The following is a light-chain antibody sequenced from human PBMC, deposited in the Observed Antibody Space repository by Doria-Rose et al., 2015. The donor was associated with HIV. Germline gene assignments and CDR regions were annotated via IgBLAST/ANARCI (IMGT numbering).Light chain of an antibody. Sequence: DIQMTQSPESLGMSLGERATLNCKSNQSLLYTSKNYLAWYQQKPGQPPNLLLYWASTRQSGVPARFSGSGSGTDFTLTISSLEAEDVAVYYCRRYYDTPSFGPGTTVDIK. CDR1: QSLLYTSKNY. J-gene: IGKJ3*01. CDR3: RRYYDTPS. V-gene: IGKV4-1*01. CDR2: WAS.